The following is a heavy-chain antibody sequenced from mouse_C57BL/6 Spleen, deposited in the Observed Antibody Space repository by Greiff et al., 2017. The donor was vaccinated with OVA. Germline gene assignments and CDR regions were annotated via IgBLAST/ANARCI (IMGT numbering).Heavy chain of an antibody. J-gene: IGHJ2*01. Sequence: VQLQQPGAELVKPGASVKLSCKASGYTFTSYWMQWVKQRPGQGLEWIGEIDPSDSYTNYNQKFKGKATLTVDTSSSTAYMQLSSLTSEDSAVYYCARGRGNYDYWGQGTTLTVSS. V-gene: IGHV1-50*01. CDR1: GYTFTSYW. CDR2: IDPSDSYT. CDR3: ARGRGNYDY. D-gene: IGHD2-1*01.